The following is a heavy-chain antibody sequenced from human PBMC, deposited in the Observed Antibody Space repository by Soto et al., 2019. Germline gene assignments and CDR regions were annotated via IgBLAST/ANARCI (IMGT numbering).Heavy chain of an antibody. CDR2: VSWSSGSI. CDR1: GFTFDDYA. CDR3: AKEEGPVVSGYFDY. J-gene: IGHJ4*02. Sequence: EVQLVESGGGLVQPGRSLRLSCAASGFTFDDYAMHWVRQAPGKGLEWVSGVSWSSGSIGYADAVKGRFTISRDNAKNSLYLQMNSLRADDTALYYCAKEEGPVVSGYFDYWGQGTLVTVSS. D-gene: IGHD2-15*01. V-gene: IGHV3-9*01.